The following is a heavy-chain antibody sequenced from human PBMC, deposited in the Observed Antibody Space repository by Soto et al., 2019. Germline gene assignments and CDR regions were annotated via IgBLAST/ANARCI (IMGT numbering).Heavy chain of an antibody. CDR2: ISGGGDTT. D-gene: IGHD3-10*01. J-gene: IGHJ4*02. CDR3: XXXXXGSGXLXPRVDF. CDR1: GFTFNNYA. V-gene: IGHV3-23*01. Sequence: EVQLLESGGGLVQPGGSLRLSCAASGFTFNNYAMTWVRQAPGKGLEWVSAISGGGDTTSYADSVKGRXXXXXXXXXXXXXXXXXXXXXXXXXXXXXXXXXXGSGXLXPRVDFXGQGTXVTV.